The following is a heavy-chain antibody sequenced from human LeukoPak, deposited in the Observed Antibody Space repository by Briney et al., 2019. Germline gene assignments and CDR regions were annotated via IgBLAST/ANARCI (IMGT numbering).Heavy chain of an antibody. Sequence: SVKVSCKASGGTFSSYAISWVRQAPGQGLEWMGGIIPIFGTANYAQKFQGRVTITADESTSTAYMELSSLRSEDTAVYYCARGANYYDSSGYYYYGMDVWGQGTTVTVSS. J-gene: IGHJ6*02. CDR3: ARGANYYDSSGYYYYGMDV. V-gene: IGHV1-69*13. D-gene: IGHD3-22*01. CDR1: GGTFSSYA. CDR2: IIPIFGTA.